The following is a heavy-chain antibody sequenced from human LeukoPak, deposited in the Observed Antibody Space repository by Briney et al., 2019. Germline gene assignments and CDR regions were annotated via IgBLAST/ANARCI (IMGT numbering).Heavy chain of an antibody. J-gene: IGHJ5*02. V-gene: IGHV3-7*01. CDR1: GLAFRSYW. CDR2: IKQDGSEK. D-gene: IGHD4-17*01. Sequence: GGSLRLSCAASGLAFRSYWMSWVRQAPGKGLEWVANIKQDGSEKYYVDSVKGRFTISRDNAKNSLYLQMNSLRAEDTAVYYCARDSYGDYALAWFDPWGQGTLVTVSS. CDR3: ARDSYGDYALAWFDP.